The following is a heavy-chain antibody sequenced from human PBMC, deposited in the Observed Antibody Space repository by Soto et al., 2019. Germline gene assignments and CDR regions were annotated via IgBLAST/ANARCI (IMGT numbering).Heavy chain of an antibody. CDR1: GASITYGGYS. D-gene: IGHD1-26*01. CDR3: ARGGGSDSFDY. Sequence: SETLSLTCTVSGASITYGGYSWSWIRQTPGKGLEWIGYINHLETTFYNPSFESRLTLSIDRTKNQFSLNLNSMSAADRAVYFCARGGGSDSFDYWGQGILVTVSS. CDR2: INHLETT. J-gene: IGHJ4*02. V-gene: IGHV4-30-2*01.